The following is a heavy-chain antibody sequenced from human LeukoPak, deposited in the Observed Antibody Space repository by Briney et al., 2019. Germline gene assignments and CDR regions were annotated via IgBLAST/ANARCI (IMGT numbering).Heavy chain of an antibody. CDR1: GFTFSDYY. D-gene: IGHD6-19*01. CDR3: ARGDHPGTAVTGTAEY. Sequence: GGSLRLSCAASGFTFSDYYMSWVRQAPGKGLEWVSGINWNGGSTGYADSVKGRFTISRDNANNSLYLQMNSLRAEDTALYHCARGDHPGTAVTGTAEYWGQGTLVTVSS. CDR2: INWNGGST. J-gene: IGHJ4*02. V-gene: IGHV3-20*01.